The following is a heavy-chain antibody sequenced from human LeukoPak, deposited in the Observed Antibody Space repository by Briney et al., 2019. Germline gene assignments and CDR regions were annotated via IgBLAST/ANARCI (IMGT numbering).Heavy chain of an antibody. CDR3: ARDVHHPQRGLDS. V-gene: IGHV4-34*01. CDR1: GGSFRGYY. Sequence: SETLSLTCAVYGGSFRGYYWSWIRQPPGKGLEWIGEINHSGSTNYDSSLKSRVTISVETSKNQFSLKLSSVTAADTAVYYCARDVHHPQRGLDSWGQGTLVTVSS. D-gene: IGHD6-25*01. CDR2: INHSGST. J-gene: IGHJ4*02.